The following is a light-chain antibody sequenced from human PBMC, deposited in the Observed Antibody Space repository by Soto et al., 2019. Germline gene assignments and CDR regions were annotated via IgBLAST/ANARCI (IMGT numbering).Light chain of an antibody. Sequence: QSVLTQPPSASGTPGQSVTISCSGSSSNIGSNYVYWYQQLPGTAPKLLIYRNNQRPSGVPDRFSGSKSGTSASLAISGLRSEDEADYYCAAWDDSLSGPAVFGGGTKLTVL. CDR3: AAWDDSLSGPAV. CDR2: RNN. V-gene: IGLV1-47*01. J-gene: IGLJ3*02. CDR1: SSNIGSNY.